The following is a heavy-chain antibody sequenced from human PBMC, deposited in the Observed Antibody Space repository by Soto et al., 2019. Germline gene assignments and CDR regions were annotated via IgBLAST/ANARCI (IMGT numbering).Heavy chain of an antibody. CDR1: GFTFSGSA. J-gene: IGHJ4*02. Sequence: EVQLVESGGGLVQPGGSLKLSCAASGFTFSGSAMHWVRQASGKGLEWVGRIRSKVNSYATACAASVKGRFTISRDESKNTVYVQMNSLQIEDTAVYYCVRRIQDDSTGYFVYWGQGTLVTVSS. D-gene: IGHD3-22*01. CDR2: IRSKVNSYAT. CDR3: VRRIQDDSTGYFVY. V-gene: IGHV3-73*02.